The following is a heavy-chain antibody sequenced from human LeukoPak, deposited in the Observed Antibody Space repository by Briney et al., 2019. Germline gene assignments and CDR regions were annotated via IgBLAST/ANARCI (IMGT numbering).Heavy chain of an antibody. Sequence: GASVKVSCKASGYXFTSYYIHWVRQAPGQGLEWMGIINPSGGSTSYAQKFQGRVTMTRDTSTSTVYMELSSLRSEDTAVYYCARDWGYCSGGSCPPSYYFDYWGQGTLVTVSS. CDR3: ARDWGYCSGGSCPPSYYFDY. J-gene: IGHJ4*02. D-gene: IGHD2-15*01. CDR1: GYXFTSYY. V-gene: IGHV1-46*01. CDR2: INPSGGST.